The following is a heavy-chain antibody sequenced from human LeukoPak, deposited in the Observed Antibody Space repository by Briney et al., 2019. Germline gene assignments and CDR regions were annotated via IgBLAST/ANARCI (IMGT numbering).Heavy chain of an antibody. CDR3: ARVGCTGGSCLAYNYYAMDV. D-gene: IGHD2-15*01. CDR2: IWYDGSDK. V-gene: IGHV3-33*08. J-gene: IGHJ6*02. CDR1: GFTVSTNC. Sequence: GGSLRLSCAASGFTVSTNCMTWVRQAPGKGLEWVAIIWYDGSDKYYADSVKGRFTISRDNSKNTLYLQMNSLRAEDTAVYYCARVGCTGGSCLAYNYYAMDVWGQGTTVTVSS.